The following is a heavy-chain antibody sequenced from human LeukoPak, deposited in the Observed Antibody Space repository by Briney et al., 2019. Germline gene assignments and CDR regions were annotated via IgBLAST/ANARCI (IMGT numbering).Heavy chain of an antibody. CDR1: GFTFSNAW. D-gene: IGHD3-10*02. CDR2: IKSKTDGGTT. CDR3: TTDRGITTMSIFGY. V-gene: IGHV3-15*01. J-gene: IGHJ4*02. Sequence: KAGGSLRLSCAASGFTFSNAWMTWVRQAPGKGLEWVGRIKSKTDGGTTDYAAPVKGRFTISRDDSKNTLYLQMNSLRTEDTAVYYCTTDRGITTMSIFGYWGQGTLVTVSS.